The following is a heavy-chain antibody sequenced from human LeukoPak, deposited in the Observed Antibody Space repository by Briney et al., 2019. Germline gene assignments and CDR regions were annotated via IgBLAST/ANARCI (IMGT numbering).Heavy chain of an antibody. D-gene: IGHD5-24*01. CDR1: GFTFDDFA. J-gene: IGHJ4*02. CDR2: VSWNSASI. CDR3: AKLDGYAN. Sequence: PGRSLRLSCAASGFTFDDFAMYWVRQAPGKGLEWVSGVSWNSASIGYADSVKGRFTISRDNAKNSLYLQMNSLRAEDMALYYCAKLDGYANWGQGTLVTVSS. V-gene: IGHV3-9*03.